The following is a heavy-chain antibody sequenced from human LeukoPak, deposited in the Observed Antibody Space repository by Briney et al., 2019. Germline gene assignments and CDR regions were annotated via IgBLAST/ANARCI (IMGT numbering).Heavy chain of an antibody. Sequence: PGGSLRLSCAASGFTFSSYSMNWVRQAPGKGLEWVSSISGSSYIYYADSVKGRFTISRDNAKNSLYLQMNSLRAEDTAVYYCARDISQQLGPGFDYWGQGTLVTVSS. CDR3: ARDISQQLGPGFDY. J-gene: IGHJ4*02. CDR2: ISGSSYI. V-gene: IGHV3-21*01. CDR1: GFTFSSYS. D-gene: IGHD6-13*01.